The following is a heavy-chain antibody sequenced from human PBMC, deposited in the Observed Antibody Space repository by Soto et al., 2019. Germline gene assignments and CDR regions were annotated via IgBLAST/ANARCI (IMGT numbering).Heavy chain of an antibody. J-gene: IGHJ6*02. D-gene: IGHD3-22*01. Sequence: PGGSLRLSCAASGFTVSSNYMSWVRQSPGKGLEWVSVIYSGGSTCYADYVKDRFTISRDNSKNTMYLQKNSLRAEDTAVYYCARDRSSGYYTWDSYYYGMDVWGQGTTVTVSS. CDR3: ARDRSSGYYTWDSYYYGMDV. CDR2: IYSGGST. CDR1: GFTVSSNY. V-gene: IGHV3-53*01.